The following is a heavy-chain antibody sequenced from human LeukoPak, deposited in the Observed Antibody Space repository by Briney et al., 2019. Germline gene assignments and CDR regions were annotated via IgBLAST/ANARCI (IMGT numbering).Heavy chain of an antibody. D-gene: IGHD2-2*02. CDR1: GGSFSGYY. Sequence: SETLSLTCAVYGGSFSGYYWSWIRQPPGRGLEWIGEINHSGSTKYNPSLKSQVTISVDTSKNQFSLKLSSVTAADTAVYYCARQPVVPAAIAGPYYMDVWGKGTTVTVSS. V-gene: IGHV4-34*01. CDR3: ARQPVVPAAIAGPYYMDV. J-gene: IGHJ6*03. CDR2: INHSGST.